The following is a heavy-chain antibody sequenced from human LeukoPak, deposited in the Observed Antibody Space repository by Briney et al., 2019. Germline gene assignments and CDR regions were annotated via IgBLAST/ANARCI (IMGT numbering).Heavy chain of an antibody. J-gene: IGHJ6*02. CDR3: PRVLLMTTVGFRAMDV. CDR1: GGSISRSNW. D-gene: IGHD4-11*01. CDR2: IYNSVST. Sequence: SETLSLTCAVSGGSISRSNWWSWVRQPPGKGLEWIGRIYNSVSTNYNPSLKSRLTMSVDTSTNQFSLTLSSGPGVPAPEYYCPRVLLMTTVGFRAMDVSGQGTTVTVSS. V-gene: IGHV4-4*02.